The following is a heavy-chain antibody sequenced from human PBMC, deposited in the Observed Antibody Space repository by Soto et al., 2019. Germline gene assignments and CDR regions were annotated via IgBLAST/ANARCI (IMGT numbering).Heavy chain of an antibody. V-gene: IGHV4-59*01. J-gene: IGHJ6*03. CDR2: IYYSGST. Sequence: SETLSLTCTVSGGSISSYYWSWIRQPPGKGLEWIGYIYYSGSTNYNPSLKSQVTISVDTSKNQFSLKLSSVTAADTAVYYCARLGYYDFWSGYFMDVWGKGTTVTVSS. D-gene: IGHD3-3*01. CDR1: GGSISSYY. CDR3: ARLGYYDFWSGYFMDV.